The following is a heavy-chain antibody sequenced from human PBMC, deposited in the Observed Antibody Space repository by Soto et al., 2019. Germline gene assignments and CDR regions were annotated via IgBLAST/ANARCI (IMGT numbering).Heavy chain of an antibody. CDR1: GITFTTYA. CDR3: ARAITGYVT. CDR2: INAGNGDT. D-gene: IGHD5-12*01. J-gene: IGHJ5*02. V-gene: IGHV1-3*01. Sequence: QVQLVQSGAEVEKPGASVKVSCKASGITFTTYAIHWVRQAPGQRLEWMGWINAGNGDTRYSQKFQGRVTLTRDTSASTAYMVLSSLRSEDTAIYYCARAITGYVTWGQGTLVTVSS.